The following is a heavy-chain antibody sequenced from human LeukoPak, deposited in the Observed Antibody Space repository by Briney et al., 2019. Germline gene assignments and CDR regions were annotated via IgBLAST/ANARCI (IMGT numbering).Heavy chain of an antibody. D-gene: IGHD5-24*01. CDR3: AREYKMGFDY. Sequence: SETLSLTCAVYGGSFSGYYWSWIRQPPGKGLEWIGEINHSGSTNYNPSLKSRVTISVDTSKNQFSLKLSSVTAADTAVYYCAREYKMGFDYWGQGTLVTVSS. J-gene: IGHJ4*02. V-gene: IGHV4-34*01. CDR1: GGSFSGYY. CDR2: INHSGST.